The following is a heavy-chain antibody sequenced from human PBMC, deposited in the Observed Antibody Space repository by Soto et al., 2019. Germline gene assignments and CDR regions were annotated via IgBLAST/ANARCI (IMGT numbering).Heavy chain of an antibody. CDR2: IYYSGST. D-gene: IGHD1-26*01. V-gene: IGHV4-59*08. CDR3: ARGASGSYFEFDY. Sequence: PSETLSLTCTVSGGSVSSYYWSWVRQSPGKGLEWIGYIYYSGSTKYNPSLKSRVTISVDTSKNQFSLKLSSVTAADTAVYYCARGASGSYFEFDYWGQGTLVTVSS. J-gene: IGHJ4*02. CDR1: GGSVSSYY.